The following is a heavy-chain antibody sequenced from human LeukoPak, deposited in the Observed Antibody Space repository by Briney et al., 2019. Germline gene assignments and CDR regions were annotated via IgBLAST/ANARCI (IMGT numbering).Heavy chain of an antibody. D-gene: IGHD6-6*01. V-gene: IGHV3-30*01. CDR1: GFTFSSYA. CDR2: ISYDGSNK. Sequence: GRSLRLSCAASGFTFSSYAMHWVRQAPGKGLEWVAVISYDGSNKYYADSVKGRFTISRDNSKNTLYLQMNSLRAEDTAVYYCARDRTNTYGSSYFDYWGQGTLVTVSS. CDR3: ARDRTNTYGSSYFDY. J-gene: IGHJ4*02.